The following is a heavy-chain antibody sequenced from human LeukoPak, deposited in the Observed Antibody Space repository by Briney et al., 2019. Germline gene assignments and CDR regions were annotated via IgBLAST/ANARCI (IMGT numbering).Heavy chain of an antibody. D-gene: IGHD6-13*01. CDR3: ARDVDSSSCYTLAIDY. J-gene: IGHJ4*02. Sequence: GGSLRLSCAASGFTFSSYSMNWVRQAPGKGLEWVSYISSSSSTIYYADSVKGRFTISRDNAKNSLYLQMNSLRAEDTAVYYCARDVDSSSCYTLAIDYWGQGTLVTVSS. CDR1: GFTFSSYS. V-gene: IGHV3-48*01. CDR2: ISSSSSTI.